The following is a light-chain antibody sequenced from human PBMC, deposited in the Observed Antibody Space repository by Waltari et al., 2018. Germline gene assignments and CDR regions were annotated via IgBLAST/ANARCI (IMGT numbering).Light chain of an antibody. CDR1: RDVKTW. Sequence: DIQMTQSPASLSASVGDTVTITCRASRDVKTWVAWYQQKPGQAPKILIFKASNVGRGVSSRFSGSGSGTEYSLTISGLQPDDSAIYFCQQYETESYNFGQGTRVDIK. CDR2: KAS. V-gene: IGKV1-5*03. CDR3: QQYETESYN. J-gene: IGKJ2*01.